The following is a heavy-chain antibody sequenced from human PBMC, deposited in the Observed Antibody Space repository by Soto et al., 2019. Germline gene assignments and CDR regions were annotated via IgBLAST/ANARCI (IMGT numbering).Heavy chain of an antibody. CDR3: ARATGTLRSRNCDY. CDR2: IYHTGST. Sequence: SETLSLTCSVSGGSISTVGHYWTWIRRPPGKGLEWIGSIYHTGSTYYSKSLRSRLTMSVDTSKSQFSLRLSSVTAADTAVYYCARATGTLRSRNCDYWGQGSLVTVSS. D-gene: IGHD1-1*01. CDR1: GGSISTVGHY. V-gene: IGHV4-31*03. J-gene: IGHJ4*02.